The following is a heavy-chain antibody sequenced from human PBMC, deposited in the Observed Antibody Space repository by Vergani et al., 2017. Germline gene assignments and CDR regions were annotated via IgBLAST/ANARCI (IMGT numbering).Heavy chain of an antibody. V-gene: IGHV3-13*04. J-gene: IGHJ2*01. CDR3: ARVPVAVAGTDWYFDL. CDR2: IGTAGDT. Sequence: EVQLVESGGGLVQPGGSLRLSCAASGFTFSSYDMHWVRQATGKGLEWVSAIGTAGDTYYPGSVKGRFTISRENAKNSLYLQMNSLRAGDTAVYYCARVPVAVAGTDWYFDLWGRGTLVTVSS. CDR1: GFTFSSYD. D-gene: IGHD6-19*01.